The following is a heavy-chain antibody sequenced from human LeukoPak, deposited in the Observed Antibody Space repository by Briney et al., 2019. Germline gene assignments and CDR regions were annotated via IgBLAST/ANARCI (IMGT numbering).Heavy chain of an antibody. Sequence: SETLSLTCTVSGGSISSSIYYWAWIRQPPGKGLEWIGEIYHSGSTNYNPSLKSRVTISVDKSKNQFSLKLSSVTAADTAVYYCARGGGSYYGHYFDYWGQGTLVTVS. J-gene: IGHJ4*02. CDR1: GGSISSSIYY. CDR3: ARGGGSYYGHYFDY. CDR2: IYHSGST. V-gene: IGHV4-39*07. D-gene: IGHD1-26*01.